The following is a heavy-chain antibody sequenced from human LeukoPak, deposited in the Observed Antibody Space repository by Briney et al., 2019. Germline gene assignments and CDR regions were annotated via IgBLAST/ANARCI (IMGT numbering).Heavy chain of an antibody. CDR2: ISSSSSTI. CDR1: GFTFSSYS. D-gene: IGHD3-10*01. CDR3: ASEKMVRGVMLD. J-gene: IGHJ4*02. Sequence: GGSLRLSCAASGFTFSSYSMNWVRQAPGKGLEWVSYISSSSSTIYYADSVKGRLTISRDNAKNSLYLQMNSLRAEDTAVYYCASEKMVRGVMLDWGQGTLVTVSS. V-gene: IGHV3-48*04.